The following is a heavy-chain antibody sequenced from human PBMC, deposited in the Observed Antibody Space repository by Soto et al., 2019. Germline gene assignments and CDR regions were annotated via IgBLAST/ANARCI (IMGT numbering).Heavy chain of an antibody. V-gene: IGHV1-18*01. Sequence: QVHLVQSGAEVKKPGASVKVSCKASGYTFTNYAISWVRQAPGQGLEWMGWVSTYTGYTNYAQKLQGRATMTTDTSTSTAYLELRSLTSDDTAFYYCHVERHREVGADYWGQGTLVTVSS. D-gene: IGHD3-16*02. CDR2: VSTYTGYT. CDR1: GYTFTNYA. J-gene: IGHJ4*02. CDR3: HVERHREVGADY.